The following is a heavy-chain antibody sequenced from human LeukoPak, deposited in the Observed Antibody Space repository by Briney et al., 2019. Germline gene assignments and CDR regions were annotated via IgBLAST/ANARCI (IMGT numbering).Heavy chain of an antibody. J-gene: IGHJ4*02. D-gene: IGHD5-18*01. CDR1: GYTFTSYY. Sequence: GASVKVSCXASGYTFTSYYMHWVRLAPGQGLEWMGIIKPSGGSTSYAQKFQGRVTMTRDTSTSTVYMELSSLRSEDTAVYYCARDRDTAMVLDYWGQGTLVTVSS. CDR2: IKPSGGST. CDR3: ARDRDTAMVLDY. V-gene: IGHV1-46*03.